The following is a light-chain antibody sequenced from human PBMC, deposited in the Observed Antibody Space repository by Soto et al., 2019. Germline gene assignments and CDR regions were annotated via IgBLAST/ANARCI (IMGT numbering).Light chain of an antibody. CDR3: QQYNNWPPIT. CDR1: QSIRSN. CDR2: GAS. J-gene: IGKJ5*01. V-gene: IGKV3-15*01. Sequence: EIVMTQSPCTLSVSPGERATLSCRASQSIRSNLAWYQQKPGQAPRLVIYGASTRATGVPARFSGSGFETEFTLTISSLQSEDFAVYYCQQYNNWPPITFGQGTRLEIK.